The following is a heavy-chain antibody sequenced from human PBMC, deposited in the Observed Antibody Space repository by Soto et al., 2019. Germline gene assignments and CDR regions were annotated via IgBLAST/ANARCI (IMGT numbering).Heavy chain of an antibody. CDR3: ARTAYYYDSSGSNVDW. D-gene: IGHD3-22*01. V-gene: IGHV3-33*01. CDR2: IWYDGRNT. J-gene: IGHJ4*02. CDR1: GFTFSSYG. Sequence: QVQLVESGGGVVQPGRSLRLSCAASGFTFSSYGMHWVRQAPGKGLEWVAVIWYDGRNTYYADSVKGRFTISRDNSKNTLYLQMNSLRAEDTAVYYWARTAYYYDSSGSNVDWWGPGTLVNVSS.